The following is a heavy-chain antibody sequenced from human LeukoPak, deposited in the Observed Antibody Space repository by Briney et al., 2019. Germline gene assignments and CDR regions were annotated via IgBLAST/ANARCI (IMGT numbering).Heavy chain of an antibody. CDR3: AKGGCSSTTCYLANP. CDR2: ISYDGTII. D-gene: IGHD2-2*01. J-gene: IGHJ5*02. V-gene: IGHV3-30*18. Sequence: GGSLRLSCAASGLTFSSYGMHWVRQAPGKGLEWVAFISYDGTIINYADSVKGRFTISRDKSKNTLYLQMNRLTAEDPALYYCAKGGCSSTTCYLANPWGQGTLVTVSS. CDR1: GLTFSSYG.